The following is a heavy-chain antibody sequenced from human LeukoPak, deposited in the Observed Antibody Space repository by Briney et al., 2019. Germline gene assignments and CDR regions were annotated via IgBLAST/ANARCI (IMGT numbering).Heavy chain of an antibody. D-gene: IGHD3-22*01. CDR1: GFTFSNYW. V-gene: IGHV3-7*01. J-gene: IGHJ4*02. CDR3: ARGVRYYDSSGYYFFDH. CDR2: IKQDGGEK. Sequence: GGSLRLSCAASGFTFSNYWMSWVRQAPGKGLEWVANIKQDGGEKYYADSVKGRFTNSRDNAKNSLYLQMNSLRAEDRAVYYCARGVRYYDSSGYYFFDHWGQGTLVTVSS.